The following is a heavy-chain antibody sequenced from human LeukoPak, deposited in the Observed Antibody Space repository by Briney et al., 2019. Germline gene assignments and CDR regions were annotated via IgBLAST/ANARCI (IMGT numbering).Heavy chain of an antibody. CDR1: GGSFSGYS. CDR2: INHSGST. CDR3: AGRYCSSTSCLYYFDY. D-gene: IGHD2-2*01. V-gene: IGHV4-34*01. Sequence: PSETLSLTCAACGGSFSGYSWSWNRQPPGKGLEWIGEINHSGSTNYNPSLKSRVTISVDTSKNQFSLKLSSVTAADTAVYYCAGRYCSSTSCLYYFDYWGQGTLFTVSS. J-gene: IGHJ4*02.